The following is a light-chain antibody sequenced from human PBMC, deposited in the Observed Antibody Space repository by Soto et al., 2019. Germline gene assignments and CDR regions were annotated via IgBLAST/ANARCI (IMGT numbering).Light chain of an antibody. V-gene: IGKV3-20*01. CDR2: GAS. CDR3: QQYMSSVT. CDR1: QSVDSTF. J-gene: IGKJ1*01. Sequence: EVVLTQSPGSLSLSPGQXATLSCRASQSVDSTFFAWYQKKPGQAPRLLIYGASKRATGIPDRFSGSGSGTDFTLIISRLEPEDFAVYYCQQYMSSVTFGQGTKVEIK.